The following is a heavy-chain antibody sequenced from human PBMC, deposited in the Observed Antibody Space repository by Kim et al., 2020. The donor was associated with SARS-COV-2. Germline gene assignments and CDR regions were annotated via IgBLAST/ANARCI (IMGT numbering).Heavy chain of an antibody. CDR2: ISSSSSTI. CDR3: ARDLSSSWHRIYYFDY. CDR1: GFTFSSYS. D-gene: IGHD6-13*01. J-gene: IGHJ4*02. V-gene: IGHV3-48*04. Sequence: GGSLRLSCAASGFTFSSYSMNWVRQAPGKGLEWVSYISSSSSTIYYADSVKGRFTISRDNAKNSLYLQMNSLRAEDTAVYYCARDLSSSWHRIYYFDYWGQGTLVTVSS.